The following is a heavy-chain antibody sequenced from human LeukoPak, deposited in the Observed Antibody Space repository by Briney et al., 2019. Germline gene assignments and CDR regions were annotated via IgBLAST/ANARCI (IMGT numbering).Heavy chain of an antibody. CDR3: AVPRLGIGFDP. D-gene: IGHD2-21*01. J-gene: IGHJ5*02. Sequence: GGSLRLSCAASGFTFSSYSMNWVRQAPGKGLEWVSSISSSSSYIYYADSVKGRFTISRDNAKNSLYLQMNSLRAEDTAVYYCAVPRLGIGFDPWGQGTLVTVSS. CDR2: ISSSSSYI. CDR1: GFTFSSYS. V-gene: IGHV3-21*01.